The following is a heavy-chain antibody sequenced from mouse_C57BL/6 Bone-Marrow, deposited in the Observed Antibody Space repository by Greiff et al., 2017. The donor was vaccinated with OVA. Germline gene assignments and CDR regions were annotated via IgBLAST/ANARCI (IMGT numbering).Heavy chain of an antibody. CDR1: GFNIKDDY. Sequence: VQLQQSGAELVRPGDSVKLSCTASGFNIKDDYMHWVKQRPEQGLEWIGWIDPENGDTEYASKFQGQATITADTSSNTSYLQLSSLTSEDTAVYYCTTGLRLLFDFWGQGTTLTVSS. CDR2: IDPENGDT. J-gene: IGHJ2*01. D-gene: IGHD1-1*01. CDR3: TTGLRLLFDF. V-gene: IGHV14-4*01.